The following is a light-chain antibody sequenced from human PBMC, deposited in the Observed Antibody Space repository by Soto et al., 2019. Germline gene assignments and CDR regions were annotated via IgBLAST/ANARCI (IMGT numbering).Light chain of an antibody. CDR1: QSVSSN. J-gene: IGKJ3*01. CDR3: QQYSASPRT. CDR2: GAS. V-gene: IGKV3-15*01. Sequence: EIVMTQSPATLSVSPGERATLSCRASQSVSSNLAWYQQKPGQAPRLLIYGASTRPTAIPARFSGSGSGTAFTLTISSLQSEDSAVYYCQQYSASPRTFGPGTKVIS.